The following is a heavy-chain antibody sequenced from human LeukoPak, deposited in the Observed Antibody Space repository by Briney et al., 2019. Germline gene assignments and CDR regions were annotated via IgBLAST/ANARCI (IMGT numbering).Heavy chain of an antibody. V-gene: IGHV3-21*01. Sequence: GGSLRLSCAASGFTFSRYNMNWVRQAPERGLEWVSSISSSSSYMYYADSVKGRFTISRDNAKNSLYLQVTSLRAEDTAVYYCARDRCSSTSCNNRGWFDPWGQGTLVTVSS. CDR1: GFTFSRYN. D-gene: IGHD2-2*01. J-gene: IGHJ5*02. CDR3: ARDRCSSTSCNNRGWFDP. CDR2: ISSSSSYM.